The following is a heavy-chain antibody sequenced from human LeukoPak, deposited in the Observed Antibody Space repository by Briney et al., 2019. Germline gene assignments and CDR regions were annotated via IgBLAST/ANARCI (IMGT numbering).Heavy chain of an antibody. CDR3: ARVDRTQQLAGY. Sequence: SYTLSLTCTVSGGSISSSSYYWVWIRQPPGKGLEGIGSIYYSGSTYYNPSLKSRVTISVDTSKNQFSLKLRPVPAADTAVYYCARVDRTQQLAGYWGQGPLVTVSS. J-gene: IGHJ4*02. D-gene: IGHD6-13*01. V-gene: IGHV4-39*01. CDR1: GGSISSSSYY. CDR2: IYYSGST.